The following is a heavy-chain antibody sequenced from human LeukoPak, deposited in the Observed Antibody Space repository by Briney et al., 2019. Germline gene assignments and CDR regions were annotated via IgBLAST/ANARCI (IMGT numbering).Heavy chain of an antibody. D-gene: IGHD6-13*01. CDR1: GFTFSSYS. CDR3: ARAGSSSRRGWFAR. J-gene: IGHJ5*02. CDR2: ISSSSSYI. Sequence: GSLTLSCAASGFTFSSYSLNWVRQAPGKGLEWVSSISSSSSYIYYADSVKGRFTTSRDNAENSLYLQMNSLRAEDMAVYDCARAGSSSRRGWFARWGQRSLVTV. V-gene: IGHV3-21*01.